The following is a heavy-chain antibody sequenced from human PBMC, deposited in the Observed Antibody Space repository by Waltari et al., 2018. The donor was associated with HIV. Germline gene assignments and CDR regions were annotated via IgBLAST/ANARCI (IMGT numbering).Heavy chain of an antibody. V-gene: IGHV3-21*01. CDR1: GFTFSSYT. CDR2: ISSSSSYI. J-gene: IGHJ4*02. Sequence: EVQLVESGGGLVKPGGSLRLSCAASGFTFSSYTMTWVRQAPGKGLEWVSSISSSSSYIYYADSVKGRFTISRDNAKYSLYLQMNSLRAEDTAVYYCASRYCSGDSCHHYFDYWGQGILVTVSS. D-gene: IGHD2-15*01. CDR3: ASRYCSGDSCHHYFDY.